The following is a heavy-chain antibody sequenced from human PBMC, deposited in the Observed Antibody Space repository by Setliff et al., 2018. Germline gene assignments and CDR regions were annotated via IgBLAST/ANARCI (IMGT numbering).Heavy chain of an antibody. Sequence: SETLSLTCAAYGGTFSDYYWAWIRQPPGKGLEWIGRIHYRGTTYSNASLASRLTISVDTAKNQFSLKLTSVTAADTAVYYCARGRAGHSGHWGQGTLVTVSS. CDR3: ARGRAGHSGH. J-gene: IGHJ4*02. D-gene: IGHD6-19*01. V-gene: IGHV4-34*01. CDR1: GGTFSDYY. CDR2: IHYRGTT.